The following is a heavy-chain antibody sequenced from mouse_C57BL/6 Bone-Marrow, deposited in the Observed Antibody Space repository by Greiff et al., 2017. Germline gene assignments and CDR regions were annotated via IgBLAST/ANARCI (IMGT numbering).Heavy chain of an antibody. CDR1: GFNIKDYY. Sequence: EVQLQQSGAELVRPGASVKLSCTASGFNIKDYYMHWVKQRPEQGLEWIGRIDPEDGDTEYAPKFQGKATMTADTSSNTAYLQLSSLTSEDTAVYYCATDDNILWFAYWGQGTLVTVSA. CDR2: IDPEDGDT. CDR3: ATDDNILWFAY. V-gene: IGHV14-1*01. J-gene: IGHJ3*01.